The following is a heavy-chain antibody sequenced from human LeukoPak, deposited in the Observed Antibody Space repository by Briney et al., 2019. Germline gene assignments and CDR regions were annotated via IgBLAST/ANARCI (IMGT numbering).Heavy chain of an antibody. V-gene: IGHV4-30-4*01. D-gene: IGHD4-23*01. Sequence: SETLSLTCTVSGGSISSGDYYWSWIRQPPGKGLEWIGYIYYSGSTYYNPSLKSRVTISVDTSKNQFSLKLSSVTAADTAVYYCARFFYGGNSSSSIGYYWGQGTLVTVSS. J-gene: IGHJ4*02. CDR2: IYYSGST. CDR1: GGSISSGDYY. CDR3: ARFFYGGNSSSSIGYY.